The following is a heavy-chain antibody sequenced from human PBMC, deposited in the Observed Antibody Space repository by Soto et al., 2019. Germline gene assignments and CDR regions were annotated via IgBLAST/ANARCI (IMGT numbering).Heavy chain of an antibody. D-gene: IGHD3-9*01. V-gene: IGHV3-23*01. CDR1: GFTFSSYA. CDR2: ISATGDTI. Sequence: PRGALRVSCAPSGFTFSSYAMDWLGQSPGKGLDLLSVISATGDTIYYADAVEGRLTISRDNSNSKLFLQMDRLTADDTAVYFCAKDAYYHLSTGTGYYYYGLDVWGQGTPVTGSS. J-gene: IGHJ6*02. CDR3: AKDAYYHLSTGTGYYYYGLDV.